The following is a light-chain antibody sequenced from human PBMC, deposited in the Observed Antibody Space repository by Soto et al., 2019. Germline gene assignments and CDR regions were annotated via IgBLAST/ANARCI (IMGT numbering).Light chain of an antibody. V-gene: IGKV1-5*03. CDR2: KAS. J-gene: IGKJ1*01. CDR1: QTISSW. CDR3: QHYNSYSEA. Sequence: DIRMTQSPSTLSASVGGRVTITCRASQTISSWLAWYQQKPGKAPKLLIYKASTLKSGVPSRFSGSGSGTEFTLTISSLQPDDVATYYCQHYNSYSEAFGQGTKV.